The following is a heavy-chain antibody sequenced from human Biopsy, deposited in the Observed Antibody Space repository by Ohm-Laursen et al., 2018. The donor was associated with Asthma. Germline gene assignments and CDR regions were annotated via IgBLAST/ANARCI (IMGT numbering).Heavy chain of an antibody. CDR2: IIPIFGTA. J-gene: IGHJ6*02. Sequence: GASVKVSCKASGYTFTSYYMHWVRQAPGQGLEWMGGIIPIFGTANYAQKFQGRVTITADESTSTAYMELSSLRSEDTAVYYCARHPYVDGSDNYYYRGNDYYLGMDVWGQGTTVTVSS. CDR3: ARHPYVDGSDNYYYRGNDYYLGMDV. D-gene: IGHD3-10*01. CDR1: GYTFTSYY. V-gene: IGHV1-69*13.